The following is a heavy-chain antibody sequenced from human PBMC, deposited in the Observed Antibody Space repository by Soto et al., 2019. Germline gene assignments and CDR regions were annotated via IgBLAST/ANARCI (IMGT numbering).Heavy chain of an antibody. CDR2: IYHSGST. CDR1: GGSISSSNW. CDR3: ARVAVAGTRVDY. V-gene: IGHV4-4*02. D-gene: IGHD6-19*01. J-gene: IGHJ4*02. Sequence: QVQVQESGPELVKPSGTLPLTCAVSGGSISSSNWWSWVRQPPGKGLAWIGGIYHSGSTNYNPSLKSRVTIAVDKSKNQFSLKLSSVTAADTAVYYCARVAVAGTRVDYWGQGTLVTVSS.